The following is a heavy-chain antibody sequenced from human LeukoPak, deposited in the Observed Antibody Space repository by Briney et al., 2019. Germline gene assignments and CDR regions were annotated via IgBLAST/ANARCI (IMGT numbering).Heavy chain of an antibody. J-gene: IGHJ4*02. CDR1: GFTFSSYV. V-gene: IGHV3-21*04. D-gene: IGHD6-19*01. CDR2: IGTTSSSI. Sequence: PGGSLRLSCAASGFTFSSYVMSWVRQAPGKGLEWVSSIGTTSSSIFYADSVKGRFTISRDDAKNSLYLQMNSLRAEDTAVYYCASGPVSSSGFFGYWGQGTLVTVSS. CDR3: ASGPVSSSGFFGY.